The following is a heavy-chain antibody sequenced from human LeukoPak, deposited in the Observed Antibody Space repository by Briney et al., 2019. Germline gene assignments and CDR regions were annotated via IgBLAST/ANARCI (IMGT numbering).Heavy chain of an antibody. J-gene: IGHJ3*02. Sequence: PGGSLRLSCAASGFTFSGFAMSWVRRTPGKGLEWVSAISGSGGSTYYADSVKGRFTNSRDNSKNTLYLQMNSLRAEDTAVYYCAKVGSDDHEAFDIWGQGTMVTVSS. V-gene: IGHV3-23*01. CDR3: AKVGSDDHEAFDI. CDR1: GFTFSGFA. CDR2: ISGSGGST. D-gene: IGHD1-14*01.